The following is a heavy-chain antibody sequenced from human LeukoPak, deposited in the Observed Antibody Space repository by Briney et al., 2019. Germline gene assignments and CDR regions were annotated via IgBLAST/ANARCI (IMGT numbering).Heavy chain of an antibody. D-gene: IGHD6-19*01. CDR2: IHGTLGST. V-gene: IGHV4-4*07. J-gene: IGHJ4*02. CDR3: AREDSSGWYYFDY. Sequence: SSETLSLTCTVSGGPVRNSYWSWVRHSAGTGMQWIGRIHGTLGSTNHNPSLKSRVTMSVDTSKNQFSLKLSSVTAADTAVYYCAREDSSGWYYFDYWGQGTLVTVSS. CDR1: GGPVRNSY.